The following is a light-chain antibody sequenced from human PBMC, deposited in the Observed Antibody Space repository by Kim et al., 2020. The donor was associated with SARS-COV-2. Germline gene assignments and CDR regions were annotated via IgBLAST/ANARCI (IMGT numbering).Light chain of an antibody. CDR2: DNN. CDR3: GTWDSNLSARV. CDR1: NSNIVNNY. J-gene: IGLJ3*02. Sequence: GQRVTISCSGNNSNIVNNYVSWYQQLPGTAPKLLIYDNNKRPSGIPDRFSGSKSGTSATLGITGLQTGDEADYYCGTWDSNLSARVFGGGTQLTVL. V-gene: IGLV1-51*01.